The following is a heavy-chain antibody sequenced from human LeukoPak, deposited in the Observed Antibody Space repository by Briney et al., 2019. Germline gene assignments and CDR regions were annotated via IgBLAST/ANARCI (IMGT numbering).Heavy chain of an antibody. V-gene: IGHV1-18*01. CDR1: GYTVASDG. CDR2: ISAYNGNT. D-gene: IGHD6-19*01. CDR3: AREQSSSGWYSPEGTFDY. J-gene: IGHJ4*02. Sequence: GGSFKGACKASGYTVASDGSSWFRQARGKRIEWMGWISAYNGNTNYAQKLQGRVTMTTDTSTSTAYMELRSLRSDDTAVYYCAREQSSSGWYSPEGTFDYWGQGTLVTVSS.